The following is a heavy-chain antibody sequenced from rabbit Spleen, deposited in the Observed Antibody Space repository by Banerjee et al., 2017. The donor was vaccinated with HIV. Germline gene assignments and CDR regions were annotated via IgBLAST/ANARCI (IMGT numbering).Heavy chain of an antibody. CDR1: GFDLSGYG. CDR2: IDPVFGST. CDR3: VRDRANIGGDYGPYYFDL. V-gene: IGHV1S47*01. D-gene: IGHD2-1*01. J-gene: IGHJ4*01. Sequence: QEQLVESGGGLVQPGGSLKLSCKASGFDLSGYGVSWVRQAPGKGLEWIGYIDPVFGSTYSASWVNGRFTISSHNAQNTLYLQLNSLTAADTATYFCVRDRANIGGDYGPYYFDLWGPGTLVTVS.